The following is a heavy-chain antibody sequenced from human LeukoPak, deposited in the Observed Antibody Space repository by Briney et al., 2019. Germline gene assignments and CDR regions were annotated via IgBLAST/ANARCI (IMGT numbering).Heavy chain of an antibody. D-gene: IGHD5-18*01. Sequence: ASVKVSCKVSGYTLTELSMHWVRQAPGKGLEWMGGFDPEDGETIYAHKFQGRVTMTEDTSTDTAYMELSSLRSEDTAAYYCATGSYSYGTWEYYFDYWGQGTLVTVSS. CDR2: FDPEDGET. CDR1: GYTLTELS. J-gene: IGHJ4*02. V-gene: IGHV1-24*01. CDR3: ATGSYSYGTWEYYFDY.